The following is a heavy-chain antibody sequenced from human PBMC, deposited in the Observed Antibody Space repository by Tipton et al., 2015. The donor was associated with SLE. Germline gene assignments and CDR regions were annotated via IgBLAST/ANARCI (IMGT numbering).Heavy chain of an antibody. V-gene: IGHV4-39*01. CDR3: ARVGYYDSSGAPSDMDV. CDR1: GGSISSSSYY. D-gene: IGHD3-22*01. J-gene: IGHJ6*03. Sequence: TLSLTCTVSGGSISSSSYYWGWIRQPPGKGLEWIGSIYYSGSTYCNPSLKSRVTISVDTSKNQFSLKLSSVTAADTAVYYCARVGYYDSSGAPSDMDVWGKGTTVTVSS. CDR2: IYYSGST.